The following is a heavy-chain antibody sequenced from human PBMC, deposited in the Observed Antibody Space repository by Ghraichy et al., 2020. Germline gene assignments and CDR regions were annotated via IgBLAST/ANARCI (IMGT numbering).Heavy chain of an antibody. CDR2: IYASGST. Sequence: SETLSLTCTVSGDPISSGSYYWSWIRQPAGKGLEWIGRIYASGSTNYNPSLKTRVTISVDTSKNQFSLKLSSVTAADTAVYFCARDYGDGYPIAHWGQGTLVIVSS. D-gene: IGHD5-24*01. V-gene: IGHV4-61*02. CDR3: ARDYGDGYPIAH. CDR1: GDPISSGSYY. J-gene: IGHJ4*02.